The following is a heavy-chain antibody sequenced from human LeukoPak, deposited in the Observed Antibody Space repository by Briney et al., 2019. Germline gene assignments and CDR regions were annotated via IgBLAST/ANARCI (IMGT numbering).Heavy chain of an antibody. CDR1: GYTFTGNH. CDR2: IDPNSGGT. D-gene: IGHD2-15*01. CDR3: AKEADIVSFDL. V-gene: IGHV1-2*02. Sequence: ASVKVSCKASGYTFTGNHVHWVRQAPGQGLEWMGWIDPNSGGTKYAQKFQDRVTMTSDTSISTAYMELSGLRSDDTAVYFCAKEADIVSFDLWGRGTLVTVTS. J-gene: IGHJ2*01.